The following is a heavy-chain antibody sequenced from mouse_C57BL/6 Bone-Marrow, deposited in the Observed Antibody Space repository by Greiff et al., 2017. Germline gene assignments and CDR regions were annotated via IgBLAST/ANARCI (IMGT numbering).Heavy chain of an antibody. J-gene: IGHJ4*01. V-gene: IGHV5-9-1*02. CDR1: GFTFSSYA. CDR3: TRVGGSYAMDY. D-gene: IGHD3-2*02. Sequence: EVHLVESGEGLVKPGGSLKLSCAASGFTFSSYAMSWVRQTPEKRLEWVAYISSGGNYIYYDDTVKGRFTITRDNAKNTLYLQMSTQESDNTAMYYPTRVGGSYAMDYWGKGTTVTVSS. CDR2: ISSGGNYI.